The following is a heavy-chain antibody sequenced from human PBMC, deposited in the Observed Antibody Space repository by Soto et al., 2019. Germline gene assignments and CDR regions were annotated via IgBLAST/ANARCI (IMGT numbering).Heavy chain of an antibody. V-gene: IGHV4-34*01. CDR2: INHSGST. D-gene: IGHD3-16*01. CDR3: ARGVWGNGLLLRWFDP. Sequence: SETLSLTCAVYGGSFSGYYWSWIRQPPGKGLEWIGEINHSGSTNYNPSLKSRVTISVDTSKNQFSLKLSSVTAADTAVYYCARGVWGNGLLLRWFDPWGQGTRVTVSS. CDR1: GGSFSGYY. J-gene: IGHJ5*02.